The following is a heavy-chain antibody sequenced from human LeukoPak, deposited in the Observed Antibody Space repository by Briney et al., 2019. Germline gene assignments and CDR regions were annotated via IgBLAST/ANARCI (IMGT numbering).Heavy chain of an antibody. V-gene: IGHV1-18*01. J-gene: IGHJ4*02. CDR3: ARDRGIAARPNY. CDR1: GYTFTRYG. Sequence: ASVRVSCKASGYTFTRYGISWVRQAPGQGLQWLGWISASNGNTNYAQKFRDRVTMSTDTSTGTAYLELRSLRSDDTAVYYCARDRGIAARPNYWGREPWSPSPQ. CDR2: ISASNGNT. D-gene: IGHD6-6*01.